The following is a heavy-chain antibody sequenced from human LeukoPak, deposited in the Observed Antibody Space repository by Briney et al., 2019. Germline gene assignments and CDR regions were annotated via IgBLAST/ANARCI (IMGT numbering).Heavy chain of an antibody. CDR2: ISYDGSNK. CDR3: AKGAYLAVAGHFDY. V-gene: IGHV3-30*18. CDR1: GFSFSDAW. D-gene: IGHD6-19*01. J-gene: IGHJ4*02. Sequence: PGGSHRLSCAASGFSFSDAWMSWVRQAPGKGLEWVAVISYDGSNKYYADSVKGRFTISRDNSKNTLYLQMNSLRAEDTAVYYCAKGAYLAVAGHFDYWGQGTLVTVSS.